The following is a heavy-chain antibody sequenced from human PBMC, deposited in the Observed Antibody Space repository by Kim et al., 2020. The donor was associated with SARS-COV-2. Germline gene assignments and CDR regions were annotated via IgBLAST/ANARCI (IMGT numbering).Heavy chain of an antibody. CDR2: INTNTGNP. CDR3: ARASIVVVPAAISGNYWYFDL. Sequence: ASVKVSCKASGYTFTSYAMNWVRQAPGQGLEWMGWINTNTGNPTYAQGFTGRFVFSLDTSVSTAYLQISSLKAEDTAVYYCARASIVVVPAAISGNYWYFDLWGRGTLVTVSS. V-gene: IGHV7-4-1*02. D-gene: IGHD2-2*02. CDR1: GYTFTSYA. J-gene: IGHJ2*01.